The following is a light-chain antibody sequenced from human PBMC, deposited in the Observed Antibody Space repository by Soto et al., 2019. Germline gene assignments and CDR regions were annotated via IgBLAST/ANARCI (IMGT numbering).Light chain of an antibody. CDR2: GAS. V-gene: IGKV3-20*01. CDR1: QSVSNNY. J-gene: IGKJ3*01. CDR3: QQYSASPRT. Sequence: EIVLTQSPGTLSLSPGESATLSCRASQSVSNNYLAWYQQKPGQAPRLLIYGASTRAPGIPDRFSASGAGTDFTLTISRLEPEDSAVYYCQQYSASPRTFGPGTKVDIK.